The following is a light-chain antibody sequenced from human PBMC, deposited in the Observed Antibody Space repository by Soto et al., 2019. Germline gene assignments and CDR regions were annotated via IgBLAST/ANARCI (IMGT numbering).Light chain of an antibody. CDR1: QSISSY. V-gene: IGKV1-39*01. CDR3: QQSYSTP. J-gene: IGKJ2*01. Sequence: DIQMTQSPSSLSASVGDRVTITCRASQSISSYLNWYQQKPGKAPKLLIYAASSLQSGVPSRFSGSGSGTDFTLTISSLQPEAFATYYCQQSYSTPFGQGTKLEIK. CDR2: AAS.